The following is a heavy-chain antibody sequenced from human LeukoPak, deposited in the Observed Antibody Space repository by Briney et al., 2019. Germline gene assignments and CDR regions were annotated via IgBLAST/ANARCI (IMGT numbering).Heavy chain of an antibody. Sequence: PGGSLRLSCAASGFTFSSYWMSWVRQAPGKGLEWVANIKQDGSEKYYVDSVKGRFTISRDNAKNSLYLQMNSLRAEDTAVYYCARGLPLVAPAAQSAFDIWGQGTMVTVSS. CDR2: IKQDGSEK. CDR1: GFTFSSYW. J-gene: IGHJ3*02. CDR3: ARGLPLVAPAAQSAFDI. V-gene: IGHV3-7*01. D-gene: IGHD2-2*01.